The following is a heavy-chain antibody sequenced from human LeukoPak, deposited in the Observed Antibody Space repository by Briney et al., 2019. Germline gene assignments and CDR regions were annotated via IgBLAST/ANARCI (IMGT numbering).Heavy chain of an antibody. D-gene: IGHD3-10*01. Sequence: GGSLRLSCAASGFTFSSYGMHWVRQAPGKGLEWVAVISYDGSNKYYADSVKGRFTISRDNSKNTLYLQMNSLRAEDTAVYYCANDNYYGSGTPSGWGQGTLVTVSS. J-gene: IGHJ4*02. CDR1: GFTFSSYG. CDR2: ISYDGSNK. CDR3: ANDNYYGSGTPSG. V-gene: IGHV3-30*18.